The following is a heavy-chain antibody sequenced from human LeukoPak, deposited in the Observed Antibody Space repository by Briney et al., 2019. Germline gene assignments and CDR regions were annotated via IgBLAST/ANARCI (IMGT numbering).Heavy chain of an antibody. CDR3: ARNIVGPRQVDY. Sequence: SETLSLTCAVSGGSISSYYWSWIRQPPGKGLEWIGYIYHSGTTNYNPFLKSRVTISVDTSKSQFSLKLSSVTAADTAIYYCARNIVGPRQVDYWGQGTLVTVSS. V-gene: IGHV4-59*01. CDR1: GGSISSYY. D-gene: IGHD1-26*01. CDR2: IYHSGTT. J-gene: IGHJ4*02.